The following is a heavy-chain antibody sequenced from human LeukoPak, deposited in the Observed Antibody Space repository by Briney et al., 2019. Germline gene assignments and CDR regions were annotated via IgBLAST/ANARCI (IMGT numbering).Heavy chain of an antibody. D-gene: IGHD3-22*01. J-gene: IGHJ4*02. V-gene: IGHV3-30*04. CDR3: AKEQTYYYDSSGYYYFDY. CDR2: ILENGSNQ. CDR1: GFTFSNYI. Sequence: GGSLRLSCAASGFTFSNYIMHWVRQAPGKGLDWVAVILENGSNQYYADSVKGRFTISRDNSKNTLFLQMNSLRAEDTAVYYCAKEQTYYYDSSGYYYFDYWGQGTLVTVSS.